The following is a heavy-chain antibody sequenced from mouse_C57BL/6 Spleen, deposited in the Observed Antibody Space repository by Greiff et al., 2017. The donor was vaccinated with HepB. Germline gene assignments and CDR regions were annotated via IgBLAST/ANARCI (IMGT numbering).Heavy chain of an antibody. Sequence: QVQLQQSDAELVKPGASVKISCKVSGYTFTDHTIHWMKQRPEQGLEWIGYIYPRDGSTKYNEKFKGKATLTADKSSSTAYMQLNSLTSEDSAVYFCARGYASLGYSNYDAMDYWGQGTSVTVSS. V-gene: IGHV1-78*01. D-gene: IGHD2-5*01. CDR1: GYTFTDHT. CDR2: IYPRDGST. J-gene: IGHJ4*01. CDR3: ARGYASLGYSNYDAMDY.